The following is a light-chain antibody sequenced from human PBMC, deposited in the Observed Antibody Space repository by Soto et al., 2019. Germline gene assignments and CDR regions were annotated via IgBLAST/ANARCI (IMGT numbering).Light chain of an antibody. V-gene: IGKV1-39*01. Sequence: DIQMTQSPYSLSAFVGDRVTITCRASQSISSFLNWYQQKPGKAPNLLIYDASTLQSGVLSRFSGSRSGTDFTLTINSLLPEDFATYCCQRSYSSPPITFGQGTRLEIK. CDR1: QSISSF. CDR2: DAS. J-gene: IGKJ5*01. CDR3: QRSYSSPPIT.